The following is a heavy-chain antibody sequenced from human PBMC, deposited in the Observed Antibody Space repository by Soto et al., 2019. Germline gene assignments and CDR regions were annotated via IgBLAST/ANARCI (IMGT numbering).Heavy chain of an antibody. V-gene: IGHV1-46*01. D-gene: IGHD3-22*01. Sequence: ASVKVSCKASGYTFTSHYVHWVRQAPGQRPEWMGMINPSGGSTSYPQKFQGRVTMTRDTSMATAYMELRSLTSDDTAVYYCARDGRYDSSGYPPDYWGQGTRVTVSS. CDR2: INPSGGST. CDR1: GYTFTSHY. CDR3: ARDGRYDSSGYPPDY. J-gene: IGHJ4*02.